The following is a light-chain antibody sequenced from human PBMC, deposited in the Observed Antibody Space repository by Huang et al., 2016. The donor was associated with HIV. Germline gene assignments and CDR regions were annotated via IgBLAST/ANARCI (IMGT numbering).Light chain of an antibody. CDR2: GAS. V-gene: IGKV3-20*01. CDR1: QSVSSNY. J-gene: IGKJ2*01. Sequence: EIVLTQSPGTLSLSPGERATPSCRASQSVSSNYLAWYQQKPGQTPRLLIYGASSRASGIPDRFSGSGSGTDFTLTINRLDPEDFAVYYCQQYGSSPYTFGQGTKLEIK. CDR3: QQYGSSPYT.